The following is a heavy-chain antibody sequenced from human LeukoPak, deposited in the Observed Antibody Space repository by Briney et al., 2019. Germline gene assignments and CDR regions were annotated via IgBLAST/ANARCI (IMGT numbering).Heavy chain of an antibody. J-gene: IGHJ6*03. V-gene: IGHV4-59*13. Sequence: SETLSLTCTVSGGSISSYYWSRIRQPPGKGLEWIGYIYYSGSTNYNPSLKSRVTISVDTSKHQFSLKLSSVTAADTAVYYCARDGDYGDYYYYMDVWGKGTTVTVSS. D-gene: IGHD4-17*01. CDR1: GGSISSYY. CDR2: IYYSGST. CDR3: ARDGDYGDYYYYMDV.